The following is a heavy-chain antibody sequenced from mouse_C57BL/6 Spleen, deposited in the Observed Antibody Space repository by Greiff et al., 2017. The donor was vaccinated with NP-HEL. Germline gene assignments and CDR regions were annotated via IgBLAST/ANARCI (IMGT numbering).Heavy chain of an antibody. Sequence: VQLQQSGPVLVKPGASVKMSCKASGYTFTDYYMNWVKQSPGKSLEWIGVINPYNGGTSYKQKFKGKATLTVDKSSSTAYMELNSLTSEDSAVYYCADYYGSSYGFAYWGQGTLVTVSA. J-gene: IGHJ3*01. V-gene: IGHV1-19*01. CDR1: GYTFTDYY. CDR2: INPYNGGT. D-gene: IGHD1-1*01. CDR3: ADYYGSSYGFAY.